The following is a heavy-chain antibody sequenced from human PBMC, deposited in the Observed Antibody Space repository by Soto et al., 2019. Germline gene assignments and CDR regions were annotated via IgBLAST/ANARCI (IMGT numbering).Heavy chain of an antibody. V-gene: IGHV4-30-2*01. J-gene: IGHJ6*02. CDR3: ASDSSPYYGMDV. Sequence: LSLTCAVSGGSISSGGYSWSWIRQPPGKGLEWIGYIYHSGSTYYNPSLKSRVTISVDRSKNQFSLKLSSVTAADTAVYYCASDSSPYYGMDVWGQGTTVTVSS. D-gene: IGHD6-13*01. CDR1: GGSISSGGYS. CDR2: IYHSGST.